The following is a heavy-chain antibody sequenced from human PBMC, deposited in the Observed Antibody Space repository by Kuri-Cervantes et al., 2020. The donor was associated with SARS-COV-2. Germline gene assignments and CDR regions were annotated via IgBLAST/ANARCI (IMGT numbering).Heavy chain of an antibody. CDR2: ISNDGSNK. V-gene: IGHV3-30-3*01. D-gene: IGHD2-21*01. CDR1: GFTFSTCA. J-gene: IGHJ4*02. Sequence: LSLTCAASGFTFSTCAMHWVRQAPGKGLEWVAVISNDGSNKNYTDSVKGRFTISRGNSKNTLYLQMNSLRTEDTAVFYCARERVGVPGYWGQGTLVTVSS. CDR3: ARERVGVPGY.